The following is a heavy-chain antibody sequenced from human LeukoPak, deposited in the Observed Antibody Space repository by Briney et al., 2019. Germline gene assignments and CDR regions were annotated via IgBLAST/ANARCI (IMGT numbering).Heavy chain of an antibody. J-gene: IGHJ3*02. V-gene: IGHV4-61*02. CDR3: ASTTSSSSWWDDAFDI. CDR2: IYTSGST. CDR1: GGSISSGSYY. D-gene: IGHD6-13*01. Sequence: PSETLSLTCTVSGGSISSGSYYWSWIRQPAGKGLEWIGRIYTSGSTNYNPSLKSRVTISVDTSKNQFSLKLSSVTAADTAVYYCASTTSSSSWWDDAFDIWGQGTMVTVST.